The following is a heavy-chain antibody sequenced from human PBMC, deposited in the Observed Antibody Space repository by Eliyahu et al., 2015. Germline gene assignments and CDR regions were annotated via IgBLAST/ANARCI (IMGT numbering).Heavy chain of an antibody. CDR1: XFXFSSXS. D-gene: IGHD3-22*01. CDR3: ARDPYYYDSSGNLH. Sequence: EVQLVESGGGLVKPGGSLRLXCAASXFXFSSXSMNWVRQAPGKGLEWVSSISSSSSYIYYADSVKGRFTISRDNAKNSLYLQMNSLRAEDTAVYYCARDPYYYDSSGNLHWGQGTLVTVSS. CDR2: ISSSSSYI. J-gene: IGHJ4*02. V-gene: IGHV3-21*01.